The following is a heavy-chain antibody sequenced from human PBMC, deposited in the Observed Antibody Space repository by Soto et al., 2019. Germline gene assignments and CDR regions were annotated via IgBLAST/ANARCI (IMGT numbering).Heavy chain of an antibody. D-gene: IGHD2-2*01. V-gene: IGHV3-30-3*01. J-gene: IGHJ6*02. CDR1: GFTFSSYA. Sequence: QVQLVESGGGVVQPGRSLRLSCAASGFTFSSYAMHWVRQAPGKGLEWVAVISYDGSNKYYADSVKGRFTISRDNSKNTLYLQMNSLRAEDTAVYYCARDLKDIVLVPAAMPSYYGMDVWGQGTTVTVSS. CDR2: ISYDGSNK. CDR3: ARDLKDIVLVPAAMPSYYGMDV.